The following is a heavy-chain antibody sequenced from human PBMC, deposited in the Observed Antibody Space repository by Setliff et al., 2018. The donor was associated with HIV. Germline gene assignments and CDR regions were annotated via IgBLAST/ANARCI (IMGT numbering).Heavy chain of an antibody. Sequence: ASVKVSCKASGYTFGIYDIYWVRQATGQGPEWMGWMNPDNGKTGYAQTFQGRVTITADTSTDTAFMELSSLRSEDTAVYYCATNPGIAAAGLGFWGQGTLVTVSS. D-gene: IGHD6-13*01. J-gene: IGHJ4*02. CDR1: GYTFGIYD. V-gene: IGHV1-8*02. CDR3: ATNPGIAAAGLGF. CDR2: MNPDNGKT.